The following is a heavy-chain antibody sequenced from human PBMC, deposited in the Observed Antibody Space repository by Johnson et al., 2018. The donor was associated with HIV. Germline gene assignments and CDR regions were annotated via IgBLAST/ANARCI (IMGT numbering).Heavy chain of an antibody. CDR2: ITGSGDKT. J-gene: IGHJ3*02. V-gene: IGHV3-23*04. D-gene: IGHD5-24*01. CDR3: AKWTRDGYNYVHAFDI. CDR1: GFTFSSYA. Sequence: VQLVESGGGLVQPGRSLRLSCAASGFTFSSYAMPWVRQAPGKGLEWVSTITGSGDKTWYADPVKGRFTISRDNSKNTLYLQMNSLRAEDTAVYYCAKWTRDGYNYVHAFDIWGQGTMDTVSS.